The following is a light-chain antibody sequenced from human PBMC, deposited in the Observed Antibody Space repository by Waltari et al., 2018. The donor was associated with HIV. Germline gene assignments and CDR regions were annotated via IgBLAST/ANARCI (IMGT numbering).Light chain of an antibody. CDR1: KSISSW. CDR2: KAS. Sequence: DIQMTKSPSTLSASVGDRVTITCRARKSISSWLAWYQQKQGKAPKLLIYKASSLESGVPSRFSGSGSGTEFTLTISSLQPDDFATYYCQQYNSYSGTFGQGTKVEIK. V-gene: IGKV1-5*03. J-gene: IGKJ1*01. CDR3: QQYNSYSGT.